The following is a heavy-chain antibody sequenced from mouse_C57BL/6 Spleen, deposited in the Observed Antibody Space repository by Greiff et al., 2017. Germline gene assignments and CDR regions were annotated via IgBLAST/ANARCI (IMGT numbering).Heavy chain of an antibody. CDR3: ARSRGYYAMDY. CDR1: GYAFSSYW. CDR2: IYPGDGAT. J-gene: IGHJ4*01. V-gene: IGHV1-80*01. Sequence: VQLQQSGAELVKPGASVKISCKASGYAFSSYWMNWVKQRPGKGLEWIGQIYPGDGATNYNGKFKGKATLTADKSSSTAYMQLSSLTSEDSAVXFCARSRGYYAMDYWGQGTSVTVSS.